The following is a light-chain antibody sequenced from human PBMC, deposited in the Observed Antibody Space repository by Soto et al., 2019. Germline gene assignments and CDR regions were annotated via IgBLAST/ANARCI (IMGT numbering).Light chain of an antibody. J-gene: IGKJ5*01. CDR1: QDISVY. Sequence: DIQMTQSPSSLSASVGDIATITCRASQDISVYLAWYQQKPGKVPKLLIYSASTLQSGVPSRFSGSGSGTDFTLTISSLQPEDVATYFCQKFNTAPLTFGQGTRLEIK. V-gene: IGKV1-27*01. CDR3: QKFNTAPLT. CDR2: SAS.